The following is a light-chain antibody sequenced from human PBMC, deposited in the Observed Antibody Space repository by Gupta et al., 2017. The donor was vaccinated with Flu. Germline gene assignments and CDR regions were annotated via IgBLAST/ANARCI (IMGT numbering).Light chain of an antibody. Sequence: DIQLTQSPSFLSASVGDRVAITCRASQAISRSLAWYQQKSGEAPKLLIYAVSTLQTAVPSRFSSSGSGTEFTLTISSLQPEDFGIYDCQRFYPYPVTVGGGTRVEIK. J-gene: IGKJ4*01. CDR3: QRFYPYPVT. CDR2: AVS. V-gene: IGKV1-9*01. CDR1: QAISRS.